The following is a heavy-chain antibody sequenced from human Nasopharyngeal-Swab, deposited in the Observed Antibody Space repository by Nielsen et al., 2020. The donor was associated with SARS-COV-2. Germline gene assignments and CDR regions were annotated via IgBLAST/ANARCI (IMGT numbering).Heavy chain of an antibody. D-gene: IGHD4-17*01. CDR1: GGSISSGGYY. CDR3: AREGQDYGDYVGWYFDL. CDR2: IYYSGST. V-gene: IGHV4-31*03. J-gene: IGHJ2*01. Sequence: SETLSLTCTVSGGSISSGGYYWSWIRQYPGKGLEWIGYIYYSGSTYYNPSLKSRVTISVDTSKNQFSLKLSSVTAADTAVYYCAREGQDYGDYVGWYFDLWGRGTLVTVSS.